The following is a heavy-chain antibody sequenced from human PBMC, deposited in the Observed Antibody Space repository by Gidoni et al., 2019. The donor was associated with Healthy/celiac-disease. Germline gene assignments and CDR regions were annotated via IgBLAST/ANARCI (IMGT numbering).Heavy chain of an antibody. V-gene: IGHV1-18*01. J-gene: IGHJ6*03. CDR3: ARDSLSYDFWSGYSLKTNYYYYYMDV. CDR2: ISAYNGNT. Sequence: QVQLVQSGAEVKEPGASVRVSCKASGYTFTSYGLSWVRQAPGQGLEWMGWISAYNGNTNYAQKLQGRVTMTTDTSTSTAYMELRSLRSDDTAVYYCARDSLSYDFWSGYSLKTNYYYYYMDVWGKGTTVTVSS. D-gene: IGHD3-3*01. CDR1: GYTFTSYG.